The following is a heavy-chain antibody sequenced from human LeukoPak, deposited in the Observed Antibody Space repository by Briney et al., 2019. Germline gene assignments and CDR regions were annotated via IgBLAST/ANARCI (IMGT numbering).Heavy chain of an antibody. CDR1: GFTFSGNA. CDR2: ISGSGGST. CDR3: AKPRGYSYGEIDY. J-gene: IGHJ4*02. D-gene: IGHD5-18*01. Sequence: PGGSLRLSCAASGFTFSGNAITWVRQAPGKGLKWVSSISGSGGSTYYADSVKGRFTISRDNSKNTVYLQMSSLRAEDTAVYYCAKPRGYSYGEIDYWGQGTLVTVSS. V-gene: IGHV3-23*01.